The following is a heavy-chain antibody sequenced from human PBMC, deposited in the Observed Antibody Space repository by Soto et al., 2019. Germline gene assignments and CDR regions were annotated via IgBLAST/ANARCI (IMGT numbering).Heavy chain of an antibody. J-gene: IGHJ4*02. V-gene: IGHV3-33*01. CDR2: IWYDGSNK. D-gene: IGHD4-17*01. CDR3: ASVSYGDGDYFDY. CDR1: GFTFSSYG. Sequence: GGSLRLSCAASGFTFSSYGMHWVRQAPGKGLEWVAVIWYDGSNKYYAHSVKGRFTISRDNSKNTLYLQMNSLRAEDTAVYYCASVSYGDGDYFDYWGQGTLVTVSS.